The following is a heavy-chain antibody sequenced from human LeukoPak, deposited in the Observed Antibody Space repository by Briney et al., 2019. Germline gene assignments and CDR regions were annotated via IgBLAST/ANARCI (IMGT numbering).Heavy chain of an antibody. Sequence: PSETLSLTCTVSGGSISSYYWSWIRQPPGKGLEWIGYIYYSGSTNYNPSLKSRVTISVDTSKNQFSLKLSSVTAADTAVFYCARSYSGRGYYYSGMDVWGQGTTVTVSS. CDR2: IYYSGST. J-gene: IGHJ6*02. CDR3: ARSYSGRGYYYSGMDV. CDR1: GGSISSYY. V-gene: IGHV4-59*01. D-gene: IGHD6-13*01.